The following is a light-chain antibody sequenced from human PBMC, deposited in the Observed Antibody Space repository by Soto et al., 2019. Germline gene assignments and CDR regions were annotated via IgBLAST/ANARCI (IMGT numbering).Light chain of an antibody. CDR3: QQYGTSPVT. J-gene: IGKJ2*01. CDR2: DAS. Sequence: EIVLTQSPGTLSLSPGERATLSCRASQSVRSSSLAWYQQKPGQAPRLLIYDASSRAAGIPDNFSGSGSGTDFTLTINRLEPEDFAMYYCQQYGTSPVTFGQGTKLEI. CDR1: QSVRSSS. V-gene: IGKV3-20*01.